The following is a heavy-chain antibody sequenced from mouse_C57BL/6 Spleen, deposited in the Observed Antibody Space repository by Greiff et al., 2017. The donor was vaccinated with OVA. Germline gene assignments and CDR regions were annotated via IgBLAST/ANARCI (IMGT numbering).Heavy chain of an antibody. CDR3: ARSGAQATSYYAMDY. CDR1: GYTFTSYW. J-gene: IGHJ4*01. Sequence: QVQLQQSGTELVKPGASVKLSCKASGYTFTSYWMHWVKQRPGQGLEWIGNINPSNGGTNYNEKFKSKATLTVDKSSSTAYMQLSSLTSEDSAVYYCARSGAQATSYYAMDYWGQGTSVTVSS. CDR2: INPSNGGT. V-gene: IGHV1-53*01. D-gene: IGHD3-2*02.